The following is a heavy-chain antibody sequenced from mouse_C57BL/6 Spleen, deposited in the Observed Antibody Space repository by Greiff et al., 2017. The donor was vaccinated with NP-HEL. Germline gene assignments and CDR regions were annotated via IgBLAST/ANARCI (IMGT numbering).Heavy chain of an antibody. CDR1: GYTFTSYW. D-gene: IGHD1-1*01. J-gene: IGHJ3*01. Sequence: VKLKQPGAELVKPGASVKLSCKASGYTFTSYWMHWVKQRPGRGLEWIGRIDPNSGGTKYNEKFKSKATLTVDKPSSTAYMQLSSLTSEDSAVYYCAREEGIYYYGSSYGWFAYWGQGTLVTVSA. CDR3: AREEGIYYYGSSYGWFAY. V-gene: IGHV1-72*01. CDR2: IDPNSGGT.